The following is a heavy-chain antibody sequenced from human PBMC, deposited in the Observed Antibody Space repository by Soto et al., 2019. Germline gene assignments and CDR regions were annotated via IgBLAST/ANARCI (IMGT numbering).Heavy chain of an antibody. Sequence: GGSLRLSCAASGVTFSSYGMHWVRQAPGKGLEWVAVISYDGSNKYYADSVKGRFTISRDNSKNTLYVQMNSLRAEDTAVYYCAGSYYDSNNWFDPWGQGTLVTVSS. D-gene: IGHD3-22*01. CDR3: AGSYYDSNNWFDP. V-gene: IGHV3-30-3*02. CDR1: GVTFSSYG. J-gene: IGHJ5*02. CDR2: ISYDGSNK.